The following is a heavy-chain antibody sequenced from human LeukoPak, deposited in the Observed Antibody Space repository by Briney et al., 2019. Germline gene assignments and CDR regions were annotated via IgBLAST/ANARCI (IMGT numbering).Heavy chain of an antibody. CDR2: IYYSGST. V-gene: IGHV4-34*01. D-gene: IGHD6-13*01. Sequence: SETLSLTCAVYGGSFSGYYWGWIRQPPGKGLEWIGSIYYSGSTYYNPSLKSRVTISVDTSKNQFSLKLSSVTAADTAVYYCARDPLPGYSSSLNWFDPWGQGTLVTVSS. CDR1: GGSFSGYY. J-gene: IGHJ5*02. CDR3: ARDPLPGYSSSLNWFDP.